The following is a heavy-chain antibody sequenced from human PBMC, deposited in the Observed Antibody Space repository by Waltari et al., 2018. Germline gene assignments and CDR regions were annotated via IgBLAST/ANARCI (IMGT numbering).Heavy chain of an antibody. CDR3: ARDNDYYDSSGLLHY. V-gene: IGHV4-38-2*02. Sequence: QVQLQESGPGLVKPSETLSLTCAVSGYSISSGYYWGWIRQPPGKGLEWIGSIYHSGSTYYNPSLKSRVTISVDTSKNRLSLKLSSVTAADTAVYYCARDNDYYDSSGLLHYWGQGTLVTVSS. J-gene: IGHJ4*02. D-gene: IGHD3-22*01. CDR1: GYSISSGYY. CDR2: IYHSGST.